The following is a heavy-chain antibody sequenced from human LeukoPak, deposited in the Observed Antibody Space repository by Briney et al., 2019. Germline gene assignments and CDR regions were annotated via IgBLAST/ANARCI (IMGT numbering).Heavy chain of an antibody. J-gene: IGHJ5*02. D-gene: IGHD3-10*01. CDR1: GFAFSTSA. CDR2: ISTTVGNT. Sequence: GGSLRLSCAASGFAFSTSAMSWVRQAPGKGLGWVSSISTTVGNTYYADSVKGRFTISRDNSNNTLYLQMNSLTAEDTAVYYCTKRAEFGGFDPWGQGTLVTVSS. CDR3: TKRAEFGGFDP. V-gene: IGHV3-23*01.